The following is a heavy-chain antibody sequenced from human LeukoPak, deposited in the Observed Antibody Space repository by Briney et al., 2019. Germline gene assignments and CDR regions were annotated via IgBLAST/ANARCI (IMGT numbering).Heavy chain of an antibody. D-gene: IGHD3-10*01. V-gene: IGHV3-33*01. Sequence: GGSLRLSCAASGFTISSYGMHWVRQAPGKGLEWVAVIWYDGTDKYYADSVKGRFTISRDKSKNTLYLQMNSLRAEDTAVYFCARPYYDGSGSYYPFNYWGQGTLVTVSS. CDR3: ARPYYDGSGSYYPFNY. CDR2: IWYDGTDK. CDR1: GFTISSYG. J-gene: IGHJ4*02.